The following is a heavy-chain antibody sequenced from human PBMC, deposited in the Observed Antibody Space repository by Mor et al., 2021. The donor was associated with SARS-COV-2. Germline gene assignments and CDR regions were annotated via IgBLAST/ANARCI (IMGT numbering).Heavy chain of an antibody. Sequence: VRGRFTISRDNAKNSLYLQMNSLRDEDTAVYYCARGYTYGSDYWGQGTLV. D-gene: IGHD5-18*01. CDR3: ARGYTYGSDY. J-gene: IGHJ4*02. V-gene: IGHV3-11*06.